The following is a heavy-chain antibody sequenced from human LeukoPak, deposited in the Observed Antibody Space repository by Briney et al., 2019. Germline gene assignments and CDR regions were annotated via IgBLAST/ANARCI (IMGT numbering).Heavy chain of an antibody. V-gene: IGHV4-39*01. CDR1: GGSISSSVYY. Sequence: PSETLSLTCTVSGGSISSSVYYWGWIRQPPGKGLEWIGTIYYSGSAYYSPSLKSRVTISIDTSKNQFSLKLNSVTAADTAVYYCAGPDSSSNWPFDYWGQGSLVTVSS. CDR3: AGPDSSSNWPFDY. D-gene: IGHD6-13*01. J-gene: IGHJ4*02. CDR2: IYYSGSA.